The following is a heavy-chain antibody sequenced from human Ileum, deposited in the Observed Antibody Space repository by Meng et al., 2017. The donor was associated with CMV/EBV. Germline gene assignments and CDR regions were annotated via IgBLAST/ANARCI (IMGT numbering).Heavy chain of an antibody. J-gene: IGHJ4*02. CDR1: GYTFTGYY. Sequence: SGYTFTGYYMHWVRQAPGQGLEWMGWINPNSGGTNYAQKFQGRVTMTRDTSISTAYMELRSLRSDDTAVYYCARGKGYYSTSGNFDYWGQGTLVTVSS. CDR2: INPNSGGT. D-gene: IGHD2-21*01. V-gene: IGHV1-2*02. CDR3: ARGKGYYSTSGNFDY.